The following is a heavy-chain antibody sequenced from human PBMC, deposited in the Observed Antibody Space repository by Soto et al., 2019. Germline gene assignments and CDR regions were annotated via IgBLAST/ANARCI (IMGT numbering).Heavy chain of an antibody. CDR2: IYFDGITT. CDR1: GFTFNTHW. D-gene: IGHD1-26*01. J-gene: IGHJ4*02. V-gene: IGHV3-74*01. CDR3: ARGGAMGVDY. Sequence: GGSLRLSCTASGFTFNTHWMRWVRQAPGKGLVWVSRIYFDGITTNYADSVKGRLTVSRDNAKNTVYLHVNTLRDEDTAVYYCARGGAMGVDYWGQGALVTVSS.